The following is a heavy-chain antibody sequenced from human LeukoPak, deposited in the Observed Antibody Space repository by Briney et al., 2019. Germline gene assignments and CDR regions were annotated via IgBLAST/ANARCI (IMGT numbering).Heavy chain of an antibody. D-gene: IGHD1-26*01. CDR3: AGVMGATRFRAFDI. CDR2: ISSSSSYI. J-gene: IGHJ3*02. V-gene: IGHV3-21*04. Sequence: GGSLRLSCAASGFTFSSYSMNWVRQAPGKGLEWVSSISSSSSYIYYADSVKGRFTISRDNAKNSLYLQMNSLRAEDTAVYYCAGVMGATRFRAFDIWGQGTMVTVSS. CDR1: GFTFSSYS.